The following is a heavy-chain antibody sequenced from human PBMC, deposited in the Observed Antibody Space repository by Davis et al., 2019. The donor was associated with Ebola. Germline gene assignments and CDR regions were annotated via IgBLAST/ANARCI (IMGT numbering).Heavy chain of an antibody. CDR3: ARVGSAAATSHYGMDV. Sequence: GESLKISCAASGFTFSSYGMHWVRQAPGKGLEWVAVIWYDGSNKYYADSVKGRFTISRDNSKNTLYLQMNSLRAEDTAVYYCARVGSAAATSHYGMDVWGQGTTVTVSS. CDR2: IWYDGSNK. J-gene: IGHJ6*02. V-gene: IGHV3-33*01. CDR1: GFTFSSYG. D-gene: IGHD2-15*01.